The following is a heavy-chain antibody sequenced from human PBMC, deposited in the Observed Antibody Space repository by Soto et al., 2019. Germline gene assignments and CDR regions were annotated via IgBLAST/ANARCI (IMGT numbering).Heavy chain of an antibody. V-gene: IGHV3-30*18. CDR1: GFTFSSYG. J-gene: IGHJ4*02. Sequence: GGSLRLACAASGFTFSSYGMHWVRQAPGKGLEWVAVISYDGSNKYYADSVKGRFTISRDNSKNTLYLQMNSLRAEDTAVYYFAKDQLCCGMVPDYWGQRTLVTGSS. D-gene: IGHD2-21*01. CDR2: ISYDGSNK. CDR3: AKDQLCCGMVPDY.